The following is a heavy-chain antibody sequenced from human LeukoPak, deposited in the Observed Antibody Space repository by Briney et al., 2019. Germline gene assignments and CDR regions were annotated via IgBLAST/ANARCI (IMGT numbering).Heavy chain of an antibody. CDR1: GYTFTGYY. CDR3: ARTCSSSSCYMVH. Sequence: ASVKVSCKASGYTFTGYYMHWVRQAPGQGLEWMGWISPNSGGTNYAQNLQGRVTLTTDTSTSTAYMELRSLRSDDAALYYCARTCSSSSCYMVHWGQGTLVTVSS. J-gene: IGHJ4*02. V-gene: IGHV1-2*02. D-gene: IGHD2-2*02. CDR2: ISPNSGGT.